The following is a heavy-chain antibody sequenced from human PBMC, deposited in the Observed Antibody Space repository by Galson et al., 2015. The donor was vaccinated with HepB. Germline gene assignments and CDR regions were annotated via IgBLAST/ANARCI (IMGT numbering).Heavy chain of an antibody. CDR1: GFTFSSYG. D-gene: IGHD2-2*02. CDR2: ISYDGSNK. J-gene: IGHJ5*02. CDR3: AKGYCSSTSCYRGEGTLSRP. V-gene: IGHV3-30*18. Sequence: SLRLSCAASGFTFSSYGMHWVRQAPGKGLEWVAVISYDGSNKYYADSVKGRFTISRDNSKNTLYLQMNSLRAEDTAVYYCAKGYCSSTSCYRGEGTLSRPWGQGTLVTVSS.